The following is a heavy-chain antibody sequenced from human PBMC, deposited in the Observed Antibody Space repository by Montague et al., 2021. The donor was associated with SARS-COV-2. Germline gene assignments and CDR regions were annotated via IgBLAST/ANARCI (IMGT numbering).Heavy chain of an antibody. CDR1: GFTFSSYS. CDR2: ISSSSSYI. V-gene: IGHV3-21*01. CDR3: ARERTVVIITGYYYGVDV. Sequence: SLRLSCPASGFTFSSYSMNWVRQAPGKGLEWVSFISSSSSYIYYADSVKGRFTISRDNAKNSLYLQMNSLRAEDTAVYFCARERTVVIITGYYYGVDVWGQGTTVTVSS. J-gene: IGHJ6*02. D-gene: IGHD3-10*01.